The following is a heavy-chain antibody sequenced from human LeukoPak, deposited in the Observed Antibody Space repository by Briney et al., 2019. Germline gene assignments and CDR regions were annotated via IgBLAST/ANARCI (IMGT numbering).Heavy chain of an antibody. CDR1: GFTFSSYW. J-gene: IGHJ4*02. CDR3: ARDRAWNYFDY. D-gene: IGHD3-3*01. Sequence: GGSLRLSCAASGFTFSSYWMSWVRQAPGKGLEWVAIISNDGSRKYYAHSVEGRSTISRDNSKNTLYLQMDSLRAEDTAVYYCARDRAWNYFDYWGQGTLVTVSS. V-gene: IGHV3-30*03. CDR2: ISNDGSRK.